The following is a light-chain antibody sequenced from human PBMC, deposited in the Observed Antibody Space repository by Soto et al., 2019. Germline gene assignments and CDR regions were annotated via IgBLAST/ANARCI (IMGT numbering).Light chain of an antibody. V-gene: IGKV1-33*01. Sequence: DIQMTQSPSSLSASVGDRVTITCQATQDISNLLNWFQQKPGKAPKLLIYDASNLETGVPSRFSGSGSGTDFTFTISSLQAEDIATYYCQQYENLPITFGQGTRL. J-gene: IGKJ5*01. CDR1: QDISNL. CDR3: QQYENLPIT. CDR2: DAS.